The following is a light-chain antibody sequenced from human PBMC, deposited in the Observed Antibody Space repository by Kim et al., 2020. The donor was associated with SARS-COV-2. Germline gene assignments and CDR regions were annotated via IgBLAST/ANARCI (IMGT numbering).Light chain of an antibody. CDR1: QSVSRSY. Sequence: LSTGVSTPLSCRASQSVSRSYLAWYQHRPGQAPRLVIYGASSRATGIPDRFSGSGSGTDFTLTISRLEPEDFAVYYCQQYGSSPYTFGQGTKLEI. CDR2: GAS. CDR3: QQYGSSPYT. V-gene: IGKV3-20*01. J-gene: IGKJ2*01.